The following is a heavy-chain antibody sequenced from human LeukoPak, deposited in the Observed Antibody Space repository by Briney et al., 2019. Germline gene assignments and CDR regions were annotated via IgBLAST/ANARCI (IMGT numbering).Heavy chain of an antibody. Sequence: SETLSLTCSVSGGSLSSSSYYWGWIRQPPGRGLEWIGNIYETGSTNYNPSLKSRVTISVDTSKNQFSLKLSSVTAADTSVYYCARARAYYYGSGSRAFDIWGQGTMVTVSS. J-gene: IGHJ3*02. CDR2: IYETGST. CDR1: GGSLSSSSYY. V-gene: IGHV4-39*07. D-gene: IGHD3-10*01. CDR3: ARARAYYYGSGSRAFDI.